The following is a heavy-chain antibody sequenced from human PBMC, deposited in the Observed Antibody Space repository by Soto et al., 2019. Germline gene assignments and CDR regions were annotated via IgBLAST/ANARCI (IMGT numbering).Heavy chain of an antibody. Sequence: ASVKVSCKASGYTFTSYAMHWVRQAPGQRLEWMGWINAGNGNTKYSQEFQGRVTITRDTSASTAYMELSSLRSEDTAVYYCARDQVGTMVRGVIKGMDVWGKGTTVTVSS. CDR3: ARDQVGTMVRGVIKGMDV. J-gene: IGHJ6*04. V-gene: IGHV1-3*01. CDR1: GYTFTSYA. CDR2: INAGNGNT. D-gene: IGHD3-10*01.